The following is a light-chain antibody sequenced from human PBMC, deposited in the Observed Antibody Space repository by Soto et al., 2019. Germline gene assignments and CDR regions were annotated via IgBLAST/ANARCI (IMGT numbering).Light chain of an antibody. V-gene: IGKV3-15*01. J-gene: IGKJ2*01. Sequence: EIVMTQSQATLSVSPGERATLSCRASQSVSSNLAWYQQKPGQAPRLLIYGASTRATGIPARFSGSGSGTDFTLTISSLQSEDFAVYYCQQYNNWPPYTFGQGTKLEIK. CDR3: QQYNNWPPYT. CDR1: QSVSSN. CDR2: GAS.